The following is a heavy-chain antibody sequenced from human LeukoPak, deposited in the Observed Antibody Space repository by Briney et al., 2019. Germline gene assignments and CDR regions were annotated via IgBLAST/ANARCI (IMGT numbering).Heavy chain of an antibody. J-gene: IGHJ5*02. CDR3: VRQMIRFWFDP. Sequence: GGSLRLSCAASGFTFSLYWMSWVRQSPGKGLEWVADINRDGSKKYSVDSVKGRFTISRDNAKNSLFLQMNSLRAEDTAVYYCVRQMIRFWFDPWGQGTQVTVSS. D-gene: IGHD3-16*01. CDR1: GFTFSLYW. V-gene: IGHV3-7*01. CDR2: INRDGSKK.